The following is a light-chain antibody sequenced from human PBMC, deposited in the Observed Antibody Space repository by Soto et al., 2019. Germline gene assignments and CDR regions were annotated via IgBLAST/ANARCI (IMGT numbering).Light chain of an antibody. CDR2: AAS. CDR3: QQSYRTPST. V-gene: IGKV1-39*01. J-gene: IGKJ2*01. CDR1: QSISSY. Sequence: DIQMTQSPSSLSASVGDRVTIACRASQSISSYLNWFQQKPGRAPKLLIYAASALRSGVPSRFRGSGSGTEFTITISSLQPEDFSTYYCQQSYRTPSTFGQGTKLDIK.